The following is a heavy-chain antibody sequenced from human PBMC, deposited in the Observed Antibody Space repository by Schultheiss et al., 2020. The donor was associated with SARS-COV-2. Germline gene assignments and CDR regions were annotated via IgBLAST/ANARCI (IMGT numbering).Heavy chain of an antibody. CDR3: ARGLVVVAAIEAFDI. D-gene: IGHD2-15*01. CDR2: IYHSGNT. Sequence: SETLSLTCAVSGASIESRNWWSWVRQPPGKGLEWIGEIYHSGNTNYNPSLKSRVTISVDTSKNQFSLKLSSVTAADTAVYYCARGLVVVAAIEAFDIWGQGTMVTVSS. CDR1: GASIESRNW. J-gene: IGHJ3*02. V-gene: IGHV4-4*02.